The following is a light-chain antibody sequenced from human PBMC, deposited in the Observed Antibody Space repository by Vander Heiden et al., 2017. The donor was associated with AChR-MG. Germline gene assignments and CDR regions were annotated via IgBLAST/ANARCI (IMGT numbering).Light chain of an antibody. V-gene: IGKV3-20*01. CDR2: GAS. Sequence: EIVLTQSPGTLSLSPGERATLSCRASQSVSSSYLAWYQQKLGQAPRLLIYGASTRATGIPDRFSGSGYGTDFTLTISRLEPEDFAVYYCQQDGSSPTWTFGQGTKVEIK. CDR3: QQDGSSPTWT. J-gene: IGKJ1*01. CDR1: QSVSSSY.